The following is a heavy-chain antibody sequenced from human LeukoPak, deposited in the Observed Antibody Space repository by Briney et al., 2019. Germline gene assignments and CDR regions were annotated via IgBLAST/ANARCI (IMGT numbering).Heavy chain of an antibody. Sequence: ASVTVSCKASGYTFTGYYMHWVRQAPGQGLEWMGWINPNSGGTNYAQKFQGRVTMTRDTSISTAYMELSRLRSDDTAVYYCARDPRASSSSWYFAWFDPWGQGTLVTVSS. V-gene: IGHV1-2*02. J-gene: IGHJ5*02. CDR1: GYTFTGYY. D-gene: IGHD6-13*01. CDR2: INPNSGGT. CDR3: ARDPRASSSSWYFAWFDP.